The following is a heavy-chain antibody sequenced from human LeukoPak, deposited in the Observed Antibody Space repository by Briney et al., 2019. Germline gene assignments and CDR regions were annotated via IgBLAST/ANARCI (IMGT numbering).Heavy chain of an antibody. CDR3: ARDPDYYGSGSYHY. CDR1: GFTFSSYA. V-gene: IGHV3-30-3*01. J-gene: IGHJ4*02. CDR2: ISYDGSNK. Sequence: GGSLRLSCAASGFTFSSYAMHWVRQAPGKGLEWVAVISYDGSNKYYADSVKGRFTISRDNAKNSLYLQMNSLRAEDTAVYYCARDPDYYGSGSYHYWGQGTLVTVSS. D-gene: IGHD3-10*01.